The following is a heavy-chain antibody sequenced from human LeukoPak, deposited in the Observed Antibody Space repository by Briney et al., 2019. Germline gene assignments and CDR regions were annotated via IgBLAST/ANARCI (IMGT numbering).Heavy chain of an antibody. J-gene: IGHJ4*02. CDR1: GYTFTNFY. Sequence: ASVKISCKTSGYTFTNFYLHWVRQPPGQGLEWMGIINCSGGATNYAQKFQGRVSITRDTSTSAVYMDLSSLRSEDTAVSYCARGSSVWFDYWGQGTLVTVSS. CDR2: INCSGGAT. D-gene: IGHD6-19*01. CDR3: ARGSSVWFDY. V-gene: IGHV1-46*01.